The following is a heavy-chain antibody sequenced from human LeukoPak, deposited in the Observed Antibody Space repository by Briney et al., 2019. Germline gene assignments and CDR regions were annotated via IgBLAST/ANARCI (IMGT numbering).Heavy chain of an antibody. CDR3: ARARGWQPNYYYYYMDV. CDR1: GFTFNSYA. CDR2: IWYDGSNK. Sequence: PGGSLRLSCIPSGFTFNSYAMFWVRQAPGKGLEWVSLIWYDGSNKYNADSVKGRFTISIDKSKNTQYLQMQSKRAVDTAVYYCARARGWQPNYYYYYMDVWGTGTTVTVSS. D-gene: IGHD2-15*01. V-gene: IGHV3-33*07. J-gene: IGHJ6*03.